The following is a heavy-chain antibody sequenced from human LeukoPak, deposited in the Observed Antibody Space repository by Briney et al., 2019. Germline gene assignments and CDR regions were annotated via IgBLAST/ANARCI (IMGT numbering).Heavy chain of an antibody. CDR1: GYTFTDYF. V-gene: IGHV1-2*02. CDR2: IDPNSGGT. Sequence: ASVKVSCKASGYTFTDYFLHWVRQAPGQGLEWMGWIDPNSGGTKYAQKFQGRVTMTRDTSISTAYMELNRLGFDDTAMYYCARDAYSGSGCGYWGQGTLVTVSS. D-gene: IGHD5-12*01. CDR3: ARDAYSGSGCGY. J-gene: IGHJ4*02.